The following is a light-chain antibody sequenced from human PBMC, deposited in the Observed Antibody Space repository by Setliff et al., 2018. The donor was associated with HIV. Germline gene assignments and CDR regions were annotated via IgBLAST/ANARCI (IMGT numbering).Light chain of an antibody. V-gene: IGLV2-14*01. CDR2: DVS. CDR1: SSDIGAYNY. J-gene: IGLJ1*01. Sequence: QSVLTQPASVSGSPGQSITISCTGTSSDIGAYNYASWYQQHPGKAPKLMIYDVSSRPSGVSNRFSGSKSGNTASLTISGLQAEDAADYYCSSYTSSGTLVFGTGTKVTVL. CDR3: SSYTSSGTLV.